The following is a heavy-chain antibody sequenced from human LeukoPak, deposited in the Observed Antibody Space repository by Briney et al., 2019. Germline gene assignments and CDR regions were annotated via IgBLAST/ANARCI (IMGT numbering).Heavy chain of an antibody. CDR3: AKVRRCSSTSCYDPFDY. CDR1: GFTFSNYA. V-gene: IGHV3-23*01. CDR2: ISGSGGST. D-gene: IGHD2-2*01. Sequence: PGGSLRLSCAASGFTFSNYALTWVRQAPGKGLEWVSAISGSGGSTYYADSVKGRFTISRDNSKNTLYLQMNSLRAEDTAVYYCAKVRRCSSTSCYDPFDYWGQGTLVTVSS. J-gene: IGHJ4*02.